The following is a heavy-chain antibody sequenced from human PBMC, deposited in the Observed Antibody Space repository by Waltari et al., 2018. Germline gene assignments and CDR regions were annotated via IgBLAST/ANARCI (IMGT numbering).Heavy chain of an antibody. CDR3: ARSGDGYTPSTYYYNGMDV. D-gene: IGHD5-12*01. V-gene: IGHV1-69*04. J-gene: IGHJ6*02. Sequence: QVQLVHSGPEVKKPGYSVKVSSKASGGTFTPYAFNWVRQAPGQGREWMGRIIPTLGVPIYAQRFQGRVTITADKSTSTAYMELSSLRPEDTAVYYCARSGDGYTPSTYYYNGMDVWGQGTTVTVSS. CDR2: IIPTLGVP. CDR1: GGTFTPYA.